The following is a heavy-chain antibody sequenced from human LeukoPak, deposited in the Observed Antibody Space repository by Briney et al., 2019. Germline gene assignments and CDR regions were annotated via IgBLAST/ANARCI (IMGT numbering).Heavy chain of an antibody. CDR2: IYTSGTT. CDR1: GGSISSDY. Sequence: PSETLSLTCTVPGGSISSDYWSWIRQPAGKGLEWIGRIYTSGTTNYHPSLKSRVTLSVDTSKNQFSLKLTSVTAADTAVYYCARGTTSRRGFDPWGQGTLVTVSS. D-gene: IGHD2-2*01. J-gene: IGHJ5*02. CDR3: ARGTTSRRGFDP. V-gene: IGHV4-4*07.